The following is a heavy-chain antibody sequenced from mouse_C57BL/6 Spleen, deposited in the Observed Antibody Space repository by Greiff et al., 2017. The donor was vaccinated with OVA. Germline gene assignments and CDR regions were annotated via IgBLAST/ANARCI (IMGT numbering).Heavy chain of an antibody. Sequence: QVHVKQSGAELVKPGASVKISCKASGYAFSSYWMNWVKQRPGKGLEWIGQIYPGDGDTNYNGKFKGKATLTADKSSSTAYMQLSSLTSEDSAVYFCARPDYDSFAYWGQGTLVTVSA. CDR1: GYAFSSYW. CDR3: ARPDYDSFAY. CDR2: IYPGDGDT. D-gene: IGHD2-4*01. V-gene: IGHV1-80*01. J-gene: IGHJ3*01.